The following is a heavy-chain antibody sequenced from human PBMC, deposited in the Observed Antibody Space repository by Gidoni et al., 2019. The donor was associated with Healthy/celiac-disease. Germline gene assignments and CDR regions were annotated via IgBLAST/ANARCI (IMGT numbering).Heavy chain of an antibody. V-gene: IGHV4-34*01. CDR1: GGSFSGYY. CDR2: INHSGST. Sequence: QVQLQQWGAGLLKPSETLSLTCAVYGGSFSGYYWSWIRQPPGKGLEWIGEINHSGSTNYNPSLKSRVTISVDTSKNQFSLKLSSVTAADTAVYYCAREYKPGPGLWFDPWGQGTLVTVSS. CDR3: AREYKPGPGLWFDP. D-gene: IGHD1-1*01. J-gene: IGHJ5*02.